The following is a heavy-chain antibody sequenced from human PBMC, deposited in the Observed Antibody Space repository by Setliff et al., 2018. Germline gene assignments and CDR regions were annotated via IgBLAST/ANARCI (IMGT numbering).Heavy chain of an antibody. V-gene: IGHV4-4*02. CDR3: ARVGGYYYYYYGMDV. J-gene: IGHJ6*02. CDR2: IYYSGST. Sequence: PSETLSLTCAVSGGSISSSNWWSWVRQPPGKGLEWIGSIYYSGSTYYNPSLKSRVTISVDTSKNQFSLKLSSVTAADTAVYYCARVGGYYYYYYGMDVWGQGTTVTVSS. CDR1: GGSISSSNW.